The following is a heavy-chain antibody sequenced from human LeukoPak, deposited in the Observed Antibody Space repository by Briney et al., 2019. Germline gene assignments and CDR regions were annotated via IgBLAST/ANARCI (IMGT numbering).Heavy chain of an antibody. CDR1: GFTFRNYP. V-gene: IGHV3-23*01. Sequence: PGESLRLSCAASGFTFRNYPMTWVRQTPGKGLEWVSCISGSGDKRYYADSVKGRFTISRDNSKNTLYLQMNSLRAEDTAVYYCAREYSSTFSTLNWFDPWGQGTLVTVSS. CDR3: AREYSSTFSTLNWFDP. J-gene: IGHJ5*02. D-gene: IGHD6-6*01. CDR2: ISGSGDKR.